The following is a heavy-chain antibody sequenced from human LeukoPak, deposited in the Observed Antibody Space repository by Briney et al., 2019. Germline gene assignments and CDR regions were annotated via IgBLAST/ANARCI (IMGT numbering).Heavy chain of an antibody. J-gene: IGHJ3*02. D-gene: IGHD6-19*01. V-gene: IGHV5-51*01. CDR1: GYSFTNYW. CDR3: ATSREVAGSHAFDI. CDR2: LYPGDSTS. Sequence: GESLKISCKGSGYSFTNYWIGWVRQMPGKGLEWMGMLYPGDSTSRFSPSFQGRVTMSVDRSINTAYLQWSSLRASDTAMYYCATSREVAGSHAFDIWGQGTVVTVSS.